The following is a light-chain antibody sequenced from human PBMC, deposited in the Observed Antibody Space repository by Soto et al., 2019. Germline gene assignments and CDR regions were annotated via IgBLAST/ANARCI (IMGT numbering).Light chain of an antibody. CDR1: SSDVGGHKY. CDR3: CSYAGSNTYV. J-gene: IGLJ1*01. CDR2: DVS. V-gene: IGLV2-11*01. Sequence: QSALTRPRSVSGSPGQSVTISCTGTSSDVGGHKYVSWYQHHPGKAPKLMIYDVSKRPSGVPDRFSGSKSGNTASLAISGLQAEDEADYHCCSYAGSNTYVFGTGTKVTVL.